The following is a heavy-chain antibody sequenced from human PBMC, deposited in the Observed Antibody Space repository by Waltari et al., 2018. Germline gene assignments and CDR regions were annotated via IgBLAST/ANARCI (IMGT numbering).Heavy chain of an antibody. V-gene: IGHV4-34*01. CDR1: GGSFSGYY. CDR3: ARVKRYCSSTSCYRWFDP. D-gene: IGHD2-2*01. J-gene: IGHJ5*02. Sequence: QVQLQQWGAGLLKPSETLSLTCAVYGGSFSGYYWSWIRQPPGKGLEWIGEINHSGSTNDNPSLKSRVTISVDTSKNQFSLKLSSVTAADTAVYYCARVKRYCSSTSCYRWFDPWGQGTLVTVSS. CDR2: INHSGST.